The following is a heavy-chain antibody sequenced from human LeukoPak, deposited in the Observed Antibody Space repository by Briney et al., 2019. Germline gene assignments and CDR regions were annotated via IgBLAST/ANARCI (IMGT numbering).Heavy chain of an antibody. D-gene: IGHD3-3*01. V-gene: IGHV4-34*01. CDR3: ARGGGRYYDFWSGYWFDY. CDR2: INHSGST. Sequence: PSETLSLTCAVYGGSFSGYYWSWIRRPPGKGLEWIGEINHSGSTNYNPSLKSRVTISVDTSKNQFSLKLSSVTAADTAVYYCARGGGRYYDFWSGYWFDYWGQGTLVTVSS. J-gene: IGHJ4*02. CDR1: GGSFSGYY.